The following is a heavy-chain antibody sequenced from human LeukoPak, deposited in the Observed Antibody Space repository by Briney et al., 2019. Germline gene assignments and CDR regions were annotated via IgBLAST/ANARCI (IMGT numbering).Heavy chain of an antibody. J-gene: IGHJ6*02. CDR3: ARSIAAAGFGRHYYYGMDV. V-gene: IGHV4-34*01. D-gene: IGHD6-13*01. CDR1: GVSFSGYY. CDR2: INHSGST. Sequence: PSETLTLTCAVSGVSFSGYYWSWVRQPPGKGLEWIGEINHSGSTNYNPSLKSRFTISIDTSKNTLSLKLNTLTAADAAVYYCARSIAAAGFGRHYYYGMDVWGQGTTVTVSS.